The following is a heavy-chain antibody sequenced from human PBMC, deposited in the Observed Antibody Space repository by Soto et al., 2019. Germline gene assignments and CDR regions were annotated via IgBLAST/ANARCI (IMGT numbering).Heavy chain of an antibody. CDR3: ARAGYCSGGSCYSEMDY. D-gene: IGHD2-15*01. J-gene: IGHJ4*02. Sequence: QVQLQESGPGLVKPSETLSLTCTVSGGSISSYYWSWIRQPPGRGLEWIGYIYYSGSTNYNPSLKSRVTISVDTSKNQFSLKLSSVTAADTAVYYCARAGYCSGGSCYSEMDYWGQGTLVTVSS. V-gene: IGHV4-59*01. CDR1: GGSISSYY. CDR2: IYYSGST.